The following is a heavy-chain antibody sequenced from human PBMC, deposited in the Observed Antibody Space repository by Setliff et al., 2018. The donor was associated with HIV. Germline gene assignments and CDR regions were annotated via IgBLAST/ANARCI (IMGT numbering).Heavy chain of an antibody. V-gene: IGHV5-51*01. J-gene: IGHJ3*02. D-gene: IGHD1-26*01. CDR1: GTSFTNYW. CDR2: IYPRDSDT. Sequence: GESLKISCKGSGTSFTNYWIGWVRQLPGKGLEWMGIIYPRDSDTRYSPSFQGQVTILADKSISTAYLQWTSLKASDTAMYYCARILVGANDAFDIWGQGTMVTVSS. CDR3: ARILVGANDAFDI.